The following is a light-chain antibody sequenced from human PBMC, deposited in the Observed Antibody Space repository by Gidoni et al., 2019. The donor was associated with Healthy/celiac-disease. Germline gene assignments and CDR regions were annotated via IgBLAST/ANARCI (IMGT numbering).Light chain of an antibody. CDR2: GAS. CDR1: QSVSSSY. CDR3: QQYGSSPVT. V-gene: IGKV3-20*01. J-gene: IGKJ1*01. Sequence: EIVLPQSPGTLSLSPGDSATLSCRASQSVSSSYLAWYQQKPGQAPRLLIYGASSRATGIPDRFSGSGSGTDFTLTISRLEPEDFAVYYCQQYGSSPVTFGQXTKVEIK.